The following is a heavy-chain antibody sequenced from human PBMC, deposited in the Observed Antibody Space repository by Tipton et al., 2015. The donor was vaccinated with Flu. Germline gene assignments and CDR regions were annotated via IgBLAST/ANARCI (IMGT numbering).Heavy chain of an antibody. CDR3: AREEDPSSGWSHYFDY. CDR2: INPDTGST. CDR1: GYTFTSHY. V-gene: IGHV1-46*01. D-gene: IGHD6-19*01. J-gene: IGHJ4*02. Sequence: VQLVQSGPEVKKPGASVKVSCKATGYTFTSHYFQWVRQAPGQGLEWMGLINPDTGSTGYAQKFQGRVTMTREKSTSTVYTELSSLRSEDTGVYYCAREEDPSSGWSHYFDYWGQGTLLTVSS.